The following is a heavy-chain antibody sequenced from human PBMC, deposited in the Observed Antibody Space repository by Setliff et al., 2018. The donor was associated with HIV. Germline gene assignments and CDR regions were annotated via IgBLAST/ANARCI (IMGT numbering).Heavy chain of an antibody. CDR1: GGSFSDYY. J-gene: IGHJ5*02. CDR2: LNDSGST. D-gene: IGHD3-16*01. Sequence: SEALSLTCAVYGGSFSDYYWSWIRQPPRKPLEWIGELNDSGSTNYNPSLKSRVTISVDTSKNQFSLRLTSVTAADTAVYYCARGTKFVWGRWFDPWGQGTLVTVSS. CDR3: ARGTKFVWGRWFDP. V-gene: IGHV4-34*01.